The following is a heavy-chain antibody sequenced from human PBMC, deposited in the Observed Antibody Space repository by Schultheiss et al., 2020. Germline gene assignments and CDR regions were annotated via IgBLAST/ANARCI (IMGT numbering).Heavy chain of an antibody. Sequence: SQTLSLTCTVSGGSVSSGSYYWSWIRQPPSRGLEWLGRTYYRSKWYTAYTVSVKGRITINPDTSKNQFSLHLNSVTPEDTAIYYCTRDQGTAGRLGAFDIWGLGTMVTVSS. CDR3: TRDQGTAGRLGAFDI. D-gene: IGHD6-6*01. J-gene: IGHJ3*02. CDR2: TYYRSKWYT. CDR1: GGSVSSGSYY. V-gene: IGHV6-1*01.